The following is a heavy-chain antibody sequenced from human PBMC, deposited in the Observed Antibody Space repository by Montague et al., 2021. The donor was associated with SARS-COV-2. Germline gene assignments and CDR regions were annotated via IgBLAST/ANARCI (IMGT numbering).Heavy chain of an antibody. CDR2: INYSGDT. D-gene: IGHD3-22*01. CDR3: ARGTKRVFTYDYDSSGYASDY. V-gene: IGHV4-34*01. J-gene: IGHJ4*02. CDR1: SGSLSGYY. Sequence: SETLSLTCAVYSGSLSGYYWSWIRQAPGKGLEWIGEINYSGDTYYNPSLTSRVTISMDTSESQFSLKMSSVTATDTAVYYYARGTKRVFTYDYDSSGYASDYWGQGTLVTVSS.